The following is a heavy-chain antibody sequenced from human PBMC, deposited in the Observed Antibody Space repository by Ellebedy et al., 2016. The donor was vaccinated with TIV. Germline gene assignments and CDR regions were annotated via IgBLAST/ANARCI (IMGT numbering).Heavy chain of an antibody. Sequence: SGPTLVTPTQTLTLTCTFSGFSFTTSGVGVGWIRQPPGKTLEWLAIIYSDDDKRYIPSLKTRLTITKDTSKNQVLLTITNMDPVDTATYYCALRRLEAAVNWGQGTLVTVSS. V-gene: IGHV2-5*02. D-gene: IGHD6-25*01. CDR2: IYSDDDK. CDR1: GFSFTTSGVG. J-gene: IGHJ4*02. CDR3: ALRRLEAAVN.